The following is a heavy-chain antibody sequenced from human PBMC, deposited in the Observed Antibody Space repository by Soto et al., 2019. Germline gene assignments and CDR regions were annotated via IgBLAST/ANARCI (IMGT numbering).Heavy chain of an antibody. CDR3: TRDYYDSSGYYPKFDY. CDR2: INAGDGNT. D-gene: IGHD3-22*01. Sequence: ASVKVSCKASGYTFTYYTVHWVRQAPGQRLEWMGWINAGDGNTKYSPNFQGRVTITKDTSASTVYMELSSLRSEDTAVYFCTRDYYDSSGYYPKFDYWGLGTLVTVSS. V-gene: IGHV1-3*01. CDR1: GYTFTYYT. J-gene: IGHJ4*02.